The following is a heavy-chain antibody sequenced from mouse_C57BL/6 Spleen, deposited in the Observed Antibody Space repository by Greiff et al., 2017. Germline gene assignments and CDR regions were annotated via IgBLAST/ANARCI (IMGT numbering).Heavy chain of an antibody. CDR2: IYPGDGDT. Sequence: QVQLQQSGPELVKPGASVKISCKASGYAFSSSWMNWVKQRPGKGLEWIGRIYPGDGDTNYNGKFKGKATLTADKSSSTAYMQLSSLTSEDSAVYFCARVYGSSEAMDYWGQGTSVTVSS. CDR1: GYAFSSSW. CDR3: ARVYGSSEAMDY. V-gene: IGHV1-82*01. J-gene: IGHJ4*01. D-gene: IGHD1-1*01.